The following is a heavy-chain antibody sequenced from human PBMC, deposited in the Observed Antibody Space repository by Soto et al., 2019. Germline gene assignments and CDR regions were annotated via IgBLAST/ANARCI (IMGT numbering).Heavy chain of an antibody. V-gene: IGHV1-3*01. J-gene: IGHJ4*02. CDR3: ARGRTRTTVVTPYTLDS. CDR1: GYTFTSYA. Sequence: ASVKVSCKASGYTFTSYAMRWVRQAPGQGLEWMGWINAGNGTTNYSQKFQGRVTITRDTSASTAYMELSSLRSEDTAVYYCARGRTRTTVVTPYTLDSWGQGTLVTVSS. D-gene: IGHD4-17*01. CDR2: INAGNGTT.